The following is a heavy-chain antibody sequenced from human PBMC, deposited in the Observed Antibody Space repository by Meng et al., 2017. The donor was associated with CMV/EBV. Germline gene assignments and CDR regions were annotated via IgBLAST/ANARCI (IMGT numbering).Heavy chain of an antibody. Sequence: SGAPLRSTSYSWGWIRPPPGKGLELIGSIYYSGSTYYHPSLKSRVTISVDTSKNQFSLKLSSVTAADTAVYYCARQKLSGSYSWFDPWGQGTLVTVSS. D-gene: IGHD1-26*01. J-gene: IGHJ5*02. CDR3: ARQKLSGSYSWFDP. CDR2: IYYSGST. V-gene: IGHV4-39*01. CDR1: GAPLRSTSYS.